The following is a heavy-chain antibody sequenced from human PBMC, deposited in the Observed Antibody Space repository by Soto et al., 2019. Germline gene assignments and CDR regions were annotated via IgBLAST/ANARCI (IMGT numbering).Heavy chain of an antibody. CDR2: ISYDGSNK. J-gene: IGHJ4*02. D-gene: IGHD3-10*01. CDR1: GFSFSSYG. Sequence: PGGSLRLSCGASGFSFSSYGIHWVRQAPGKGLEWVAVISYDGSNKKYADSVNGRFTISRDNSKNTVYLQMNSPRPEDTALYFCAKSGFSYYYFDYWGQGTPVTVS. CDR3: AKSGFSYYYFDY. V-gene: IGHV3-30*18.